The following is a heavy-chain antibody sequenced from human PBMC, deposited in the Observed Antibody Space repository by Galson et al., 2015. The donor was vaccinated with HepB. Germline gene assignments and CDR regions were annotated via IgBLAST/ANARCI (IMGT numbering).Heavy chain of an antibody. J-gene: IGHJ4*02. CDR2: IKEDESEK. CDR1: GFTFSSYW. V-gene: IGHV3-7*01. CDR3: TREGVAAAADY. Sequence: SLRLSCAASGFTFSSYWMRWVRQAPGKGLEWVANIKEDESEKNYVDSVKGRFTISRDNAKNSLYLQMNSLRAEDTAVYYCTREGVAAAADYWGQGPLVTVSS. D-gene: IGHD6-13*01.